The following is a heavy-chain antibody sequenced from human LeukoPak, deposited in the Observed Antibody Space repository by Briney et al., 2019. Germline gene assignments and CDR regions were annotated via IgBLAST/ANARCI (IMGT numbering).Heavy chain of an antibody. CDR3: ARVLHSSSSLVDYYYYMDV. D-gene: IGHD6-6*01. V-gene: IGHV4-39*01. CDR2: IHYIGSA. Sequence: SETLSLTCTVSGGSISSSSHFLGWIRQPPGKGLEWIGNIHYIGSAYYNPSLKSRVTISVDTSKNQFSLKVSSVTAADTAVYYCARVLHSSSSLVDYYYYMDVWGKGTTVTVSS. J-gene: IGHJ6*03. CDR1: GGSISSSSHF.